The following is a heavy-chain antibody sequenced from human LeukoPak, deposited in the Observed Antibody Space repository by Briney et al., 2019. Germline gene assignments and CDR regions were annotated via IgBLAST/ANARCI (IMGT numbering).Heavy chain of an antibody. CDR1: GFPFGDYT. Sequence: GGSLRLSCTASGFPFGDYTMSWFRQAPGKGLDWVGFIRSKTYGGTTEYAASVKGRFTMSRDDSKSIAYLQLNSLKTEDTAVYYCTREKSYYYDTSGSDYWGQGTLVTVSS. J-gene: IGHJ4*02. V-gene: IGHV3-49*03. CDR3: TREKSYYYDTSGSDY. CDR2: IRSKTYGGTT. D-gene: IGHD3-22*01.